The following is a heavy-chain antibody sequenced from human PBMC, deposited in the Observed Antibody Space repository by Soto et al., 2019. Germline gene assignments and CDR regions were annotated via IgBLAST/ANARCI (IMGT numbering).Heavy chain of an antibody. Sequence: SETLSLTCTVSGGSISPFYWSWIRQTPGKGLEWIGYIYYSGSTYYNPSLKSRVTISVDTSKNQFSLKLSSVTAADTAVYYCARERAFMVRGVSMGPSDGMDVWGQGTTVTVSS. CDR2: IYYSGST. CDR3: ARERAFMVRGVSMGPSDGMDV. D-gene: IGHD3-10*01. J-gene: IGHJ6*02. V-gene: IGHV4-59*12. CDR1: GGSISPFY.